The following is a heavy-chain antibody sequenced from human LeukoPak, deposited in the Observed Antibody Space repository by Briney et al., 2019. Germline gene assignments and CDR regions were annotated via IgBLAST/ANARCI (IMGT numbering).Heavy chain of an antibody. CDR1: GGSISSSSYY. D-gene: IGHD2-15*01. J-gene: IGHJ3*02. Sequence: PSQTLSLTCTVSGGSISSSSYYWGWIRQPPGKGLEWIGSIYYSGSTYYNPSLKSRVTISVDTSKNQFSLKLSSVTAADTAVYYCARDPGRRHAFDIWGQGTMVTVSS. CDR2: IYYSGST. V-gene: IGHV4-39*07. CDR3: ARDPGRRHAFDI.